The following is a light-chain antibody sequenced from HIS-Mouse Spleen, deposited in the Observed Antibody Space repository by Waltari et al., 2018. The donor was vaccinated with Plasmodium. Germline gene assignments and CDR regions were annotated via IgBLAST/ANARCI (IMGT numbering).Light chain of an antibody. Sequence: QSVLTQPPSASGTPGQRVTISCSGSSSNLGSNTVTWYQQPPGTAPKLLIYSNNQRPSGVPDRFSGSKSGTSASLAISGLQSEDEADYYCAAWDDSLNGVVFGGGTKLTVL. V-gene: IGLV1-44*01. J-gene: IGLJ2*01. CDR1: SSNLGSNT. CDR2: SNN. CDR3: AAWDDSLNGVV.